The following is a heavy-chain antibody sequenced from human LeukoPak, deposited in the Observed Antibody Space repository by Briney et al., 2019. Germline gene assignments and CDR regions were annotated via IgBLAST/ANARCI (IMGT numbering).Heavy chain of an antibody. J-gene: IGHJ4*02. V-gene: IGHV3-11*01. CDR2: ISSSGSTI. Sequence: PGGSLRLSCAASGFTFSDYYMSWLRQAPGTGLEGVSYISSSGSTIYYADSVKGRFTISRDNAKNSLYLQMNSLRAEDTAVYYCARQNYDILTGPFDYRGQGTLVTVSS. CDR3: ARQNYDILTGPFDY. D-gene: IGHD3-9*01. CDR1: GFTFSDYY.